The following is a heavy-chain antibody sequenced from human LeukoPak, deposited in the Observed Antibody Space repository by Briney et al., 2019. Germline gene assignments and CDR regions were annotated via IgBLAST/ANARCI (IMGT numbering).Heavy chain of an antibody. Sequence: QPGGSLRLSCAASGFTLSSYWMSWVRQAPGKGLEWVANINRDGSAKYYVDSVKGRFTISRDNAENSLYLQMNSLRAEDSAVYYCARNHQGGYYIHWGQGTLVTVSS. D-gene: IGHD3-22*01. CDR2: INRDGSAK. V-gene: IGHV3-7*01. CDR3: ARNHQGGYYIH. J-gene: IGHJ4*02. CDR1: GFTLSSYW.